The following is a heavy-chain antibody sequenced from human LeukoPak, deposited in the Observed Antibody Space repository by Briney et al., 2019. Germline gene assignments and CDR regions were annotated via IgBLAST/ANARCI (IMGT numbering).Heavy chain of an antibody. CDR2: IIPIFGTA. CDR1: GGTFSSYA. Sequence: SVKVSCKASGGTFSSYAISWVRQAPGQGLEWMGRIIPIFGTANYAQKFQGRVTITTDESTSTAYMGLSSLRSEDTAVYYCARDSSSWTYFDYWGQGTLVTVSS. V-gene: IGHV1-69*05. CDR3: ARDSSSWTYFDY. D-gene: IGHD6-13*01. J-gene: IGHJ4*02.